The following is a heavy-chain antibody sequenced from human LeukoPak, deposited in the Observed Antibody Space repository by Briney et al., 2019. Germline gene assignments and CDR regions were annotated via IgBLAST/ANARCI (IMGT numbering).Heavy chain of an antibody. Sequence: ASVKVSCKASGYTLTNYAMNWVRQAPGQGPEWMGWINTNTGNPTYAQGFTVRFVFSLDTSVSTAYLQISSLKAEDTAVYYCARRMGDWFDPWGQGTLVTVSS. J-gene: IGHJ5*02. CDR3: ARRMGDWFDP. V-gene: IGHV7-4-1*02. CDR1: GYTLTNYA. CDR2: INTNTGNP. D-gene: IGHD3-16*01.